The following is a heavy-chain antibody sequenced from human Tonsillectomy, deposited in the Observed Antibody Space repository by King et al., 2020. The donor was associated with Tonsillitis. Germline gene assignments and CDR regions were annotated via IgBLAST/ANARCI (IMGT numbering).Heavy chain of an antibody. CDR1: GFSFSSYA. V-gene: IGHV3-30*01. CDR2: TSYDGTGE. J-gene: IGHJ4*02. D-gene: IGHD3-16*01. Sequence: VQLVQSGGGVGQPGGSLRLSCVASGFSFSSYAMHWVRQAPGKGLEWVTVTSYDGTGEYYADSVKGRFPVSRDNSKSTLYLQMDTLGTEDTALYYCAKDKGPWGGLGHDHGGRGTLVTVSS. CDR3: AKDKGPWGGLGHDH.